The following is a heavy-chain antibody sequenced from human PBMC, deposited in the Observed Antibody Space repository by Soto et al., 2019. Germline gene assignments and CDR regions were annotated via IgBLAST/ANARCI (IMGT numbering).Heavy chain of an antibody. V-gene: IGHV1-69*02. J-gene: IGHJ4*02. CDR3: ARGGSGWYAY. CDR2: IIPILGIA. D-gene: IGHD6-19*01. CDR1: GGTFSSYT. Sequence: QVQLVQSGAEVKKPGSSVKVSCKASGGTFSSYTISWVRQAPGQGLEWMGRIIPILGIANYAQKFQGRVTITADKSTSTDYMELSSLRSEDTAVYYCARGGSGWYAYWGQGTLVTVSS.